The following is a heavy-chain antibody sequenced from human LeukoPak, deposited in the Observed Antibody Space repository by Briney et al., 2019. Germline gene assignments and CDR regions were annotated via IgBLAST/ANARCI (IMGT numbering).Heavy chain of an antibody. V-gene: IGHV4-39*01. J-gene: IGHJ2*01. CDR3: ARCNQGSYQVGYWYFDL. CDR1: GGSISSSSYY. Sequence: PSETLSLTCTVSGGSISSSSYYWGWIRQPPGKWLEWIGSIYYSGSTYYNPSLKSRVTISVDTSKNQFSLKLSSVTAADTAVYYSARCNQGSYQVGYWYFDLWGRGTLVTVSS. D-gene: IGHD1-26*01. CDR2: IYYSGST.